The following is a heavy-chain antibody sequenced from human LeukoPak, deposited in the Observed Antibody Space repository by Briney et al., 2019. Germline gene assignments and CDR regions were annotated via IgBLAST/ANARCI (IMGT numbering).Heavy chain of an antibody. J-gene: IGHJ4*02. CDR2: YDPEEGGI. D-gene: IGHD1-1*01. V-gene: IGHV1-24*01. CDR3: AGDRGITITKDFDY. CDR1: GSTLAESY. Sequence: ASEKVSCKVSGSTLAESYIHWLRQAPGKGLEWMGGYDPEEGGIIYAQKFLDRVTMTEDTSTTTAYMEVSSLRSEDTAVYFCAGDRGITITKDFDYWGQGTVVTVSS.